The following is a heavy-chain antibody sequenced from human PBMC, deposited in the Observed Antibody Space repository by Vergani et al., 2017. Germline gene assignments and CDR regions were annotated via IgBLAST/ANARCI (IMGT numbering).Heavy chain of an antibody. D-gene: IGHD2/OR15-2a*01. CDR1: GFTVSSNY. J-gene: IGHJ4*01. CDR2: IYSGGST. Sequence: EVQLVASGGGLVQRGGSLRLSCAASGFTVSSNYMSWVRQAPGKGLEWVSVIYSGGSTYYADSVKGRFTISRDNSKNTLYLQMNSLRAEDTAIYYCVKEKIDLGSYFFDSWGHGILVTVSS. CDR3: VKEKIDLGSYFFDS. V-gene: IGHV3-53*01.